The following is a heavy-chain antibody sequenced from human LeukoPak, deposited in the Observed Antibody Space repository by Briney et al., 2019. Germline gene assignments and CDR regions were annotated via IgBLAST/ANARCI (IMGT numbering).Heavy chain of an antibody. D-gene: IGHD2/OR15-2a*01. CDR3: ARATKAYYFDHACYFDY. V-gene: IGHV1-69*02. CDR1: GGTFSSYT. Sequence: ASVKVSCKASGGTFSSYTISWVRQAPGQGLEWMGRIIPILGIANYAQKFQGRVTITADKSTSTAYMELSSLRSEDTAVYYCARATKAYYFDHACYFDYWGQGTLVTVSS. J-gene: IGHJ4*02. CDR2: IIPILGIA.